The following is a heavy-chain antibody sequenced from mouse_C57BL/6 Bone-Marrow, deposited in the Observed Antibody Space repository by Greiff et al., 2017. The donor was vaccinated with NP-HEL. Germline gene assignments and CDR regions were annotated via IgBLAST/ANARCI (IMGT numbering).Heavy chain of an antibody. CDR1: GYTFTNYW. V-gene: IGHV1-63*01. J-gene: IGHJ2*01. CDR3: ARGSFDY. Sequence: VQLVESGAELVRPGTSVKMSCKASGYTFTNYWIGWAKQRPGHGLEWIGDIYPGGGYTNYNEKFKGKATLTADKSSSTAYMQFSSLTSEDSAIYYCARGSFDYWGQGTTLTVSS. CDR2: IYPGGGYT.